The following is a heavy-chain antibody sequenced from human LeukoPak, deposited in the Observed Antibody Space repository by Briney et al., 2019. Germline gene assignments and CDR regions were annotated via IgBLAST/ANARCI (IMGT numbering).Heavy chain of an antibody. J-gene: IGHJ4*02. D-gene: IGHD2-2*01. CDR1: GYTFTSYD. CDR3: ARLDCSSTSCCFDY. CDR2: MNPNSGNT. V-gene: IGHV1-8*01. Sequence: ASVKVSCKASGYTFTSYDINWVRQATGQGLGWMGWMNPNSGNTGYAQKFQGRVTMTRNTSISTAYMELSSLRSEDTAVYYCARLDCSSTSCCFDYWGQGTLVTVSS.